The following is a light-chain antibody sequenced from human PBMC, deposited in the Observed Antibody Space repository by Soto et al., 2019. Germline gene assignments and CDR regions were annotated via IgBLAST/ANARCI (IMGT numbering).Light chain of an antibody. J-gene: IGKJ4*01. CDR2: ATS. CDR1: QGIRND. Sequence: AIQMTQSPSSLSASVGDRVTITCRASQGIRNDLGWYQQKTGKAPKLLIYATSTLQSGVPSRFSGSASGTDFTLTIGSLQPEDFATYYCLQDYDYPLTFGGGTKVEIK. V-gene: IGKV1-6*01. CDR3: LQDYDYPLT.